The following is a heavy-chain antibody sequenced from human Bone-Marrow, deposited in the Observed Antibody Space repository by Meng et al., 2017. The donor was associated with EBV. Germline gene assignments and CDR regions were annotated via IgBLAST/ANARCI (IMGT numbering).Heavy chain of an antibody. J-gene: IGHJ4*02. CDR3: ARGDYYGSGSNFFHC. Sequence: EGQLGEVGGGSIQPGGSLRLSCAASGFTVSTNYMNWVRQAPGKGLEWVSLIESGGYRYYADSVKGRFTISRDNSKNMLYLQMNSLRAEDTAVYYCARGDYYGSGSNFFHCWGQGTLVTVSS. CDR1: GFTVSTNY. D-gene: IGHD3-10*01. CDR2: IESGGYR. V-gene: IGHV3-53*01.